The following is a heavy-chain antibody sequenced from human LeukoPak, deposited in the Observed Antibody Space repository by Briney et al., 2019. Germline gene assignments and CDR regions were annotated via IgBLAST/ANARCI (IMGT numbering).Heavy chain of an antibody. J-gene: IGHJ4*02. CDR1: GFTFSNYA. CDR3: AKQYYYGSGSYSY. CDR2: ISATGSST. Sequence: PGGSLRLSCAASGFTFSNYAMSWVRQAPGKGLEWVSTISATGSSTYYADSVKGRFTISRDNSKNTLYLQMNSLRAEDTAVYYCAKQYYYGSGSYSYWGQGTLVTVSS. V-gene: IGHV3-23*01. D-gene: IGHD3-10*01.